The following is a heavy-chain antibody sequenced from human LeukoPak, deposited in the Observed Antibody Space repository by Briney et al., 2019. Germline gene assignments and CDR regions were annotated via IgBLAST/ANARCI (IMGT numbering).Heavy chain of an antibody. J-gene: IGHJ5*02. V-gene: IGHV4-4*07. D-gene: IGHD4-23*01. Sequence: SETQSLTCTVSGGSISSYYWSWIRQPAGKGLEWIGRIYTSGSTNYNPSLKSRVTMSVDTSKNQFSLKLSSVTAADTAVYYCARSPAVVTPYWFDPWGQGTLVTVSS. CDR3: ARSPAVVTPYWFDP. CDR2: IYTSGST. CDR1: GGSISSYY.